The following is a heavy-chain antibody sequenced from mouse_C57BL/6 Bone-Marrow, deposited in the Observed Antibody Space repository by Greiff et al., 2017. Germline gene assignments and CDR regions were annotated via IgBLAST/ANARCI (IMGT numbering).Heavy chain of an antibody. CDR2: ISSGGSYT. D-gene: IGHD1-2*01. V-gene: IGHV5-6*01. J-gene: IGHJ2*01. Sequence: EVQLQESGGDLVKPGGSLKLSCAASGFTFSSYGMSWVRQTPDKRLEWVATISSGGSYTYYPDSVKGRFTISRDNAKNTLYLQMSSLKSEDTAMYYCAGITYFDYGGQGTTLTVSS. CDR3: AGITYFDY. CDR1: GFTFSSYG.